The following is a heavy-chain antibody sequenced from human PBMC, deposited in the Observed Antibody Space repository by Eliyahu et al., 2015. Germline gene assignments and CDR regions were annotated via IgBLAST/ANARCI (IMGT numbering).Heavy chain of an antibody. J-gene: IGHJ6*02. D-gene: IGHD1-14*01. V-gene: IGHV1-18*01. CDR3: AREMQPTYYGMDV. Sequence: QAQQVQSGAEVKKPGASVKVSCKASGYTFISYGFSWVRQAPGQGLEWLGWISAYNGNTNYAQKLQGRVTMTTDTSTSTAYMELRSLRSDDTAVYYCAREMQPTYYGMDVWGQGTTVTVSS. CDR1: GYTFISYG. CDR2: ISAYNGNT.